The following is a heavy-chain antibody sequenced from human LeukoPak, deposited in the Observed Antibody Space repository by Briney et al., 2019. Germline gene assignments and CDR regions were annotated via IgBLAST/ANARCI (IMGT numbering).Heavy chain of an antibody. CDR3: ASSYSGSSDYFDY. J-gene: IGHJ4*02. D-gene: IGHD1-26*01. CDR1: GYTFTSYN. CDR2: INPSGGST. V-gene: IGHV1-46*01. Sequence: EASVKVSCKASGYTFTSYNIHCVRQAPGQGVQWMGIINPSGGSTTYAQKFQGRVTMTRDTSTSTVYMYLSSLRSEDTAVYYCASSYSGSSDYFDYWGQGTLVSVSS.